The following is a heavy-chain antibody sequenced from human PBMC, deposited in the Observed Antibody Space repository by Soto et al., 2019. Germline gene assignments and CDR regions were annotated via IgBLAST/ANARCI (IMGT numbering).Heavy chain of an antibody. CDR3: ARGGALSTSWYWGDGLDS. V-gene: IGHV1-69*06. CDR1: GYSFSSHA. CDR2: IIPVFGTP. Sequence: QVQLVQSGAEVKKPGSSVKVSCKASGYSFSSHAITWVRQAPGQGLEWMGGIIPVFGTPSYAQKFQGRVTISADKSTNTSYLELRSLRSEDTAVYYCARGGALSTSWYWGDGLDSWGQGTQVTVSS. D-gene: IGHD6-13*01. J-gene: IGHJ4*02.